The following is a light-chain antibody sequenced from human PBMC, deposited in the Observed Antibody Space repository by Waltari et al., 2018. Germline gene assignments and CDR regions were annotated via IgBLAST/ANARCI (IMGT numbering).Light chain of an antibody. Sequence: EIVLTQSPATLSSSPGERATLSCRASQSVSNYLAWYQQKPGQAPRLLIYDTWNRASGIPARFSGSGSGTDFTLTISHLEPEDFAVYYCQHRDNWLWTFGQGTKVEI. CDR2: DTW. V-gene: IGKV3-11*01. CDR3: QHRDNWLWT. J-gene: IGKJ1*01. CDR1: QSVSNY.